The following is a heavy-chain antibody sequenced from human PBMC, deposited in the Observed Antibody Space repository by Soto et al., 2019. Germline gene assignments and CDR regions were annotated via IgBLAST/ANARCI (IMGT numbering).Heavy chain of an antibody. D-gene: IGHD3-16*01. CDR3: AKLGLRGWPQYYFDY. J-gene: IGHJ4*02. Sequence: GGSLRLSCAASGFTFSSYAMSWVRQAPGKGLEWVSTISGSGGSTYYADSVKGRFTISRDNSKNTLYLQMNSLRAEDTAVYYCAKLGLRGWPQYYFDYWGQGTLVTVSS. V-gene: IGHV3-23*01. CDR1: GFTFSSYA. CDR2: ISGSGGST.